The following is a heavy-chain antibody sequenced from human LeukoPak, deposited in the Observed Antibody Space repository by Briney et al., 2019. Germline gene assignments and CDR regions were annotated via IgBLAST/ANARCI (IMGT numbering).Heavy chain of an antibody. J-gene: IGHJ4*02. D-gene: IGHD1-26*01. Sequence: PGGSLRLSCAASGFTFSSYSMNWDRQAPGKGLEWVSSISSSSSYIYYADSVKGRFTISRDNAKNSLYLQMNSLRAEDTALYYCAKDISGPLMGATISFWGQGTLVTVSS. CDR3: AKDISGPLMGATISF. V-gene: IGHV3-21*04. CDR2: ISSSSSYI. CDR1: GFTFSSYS.